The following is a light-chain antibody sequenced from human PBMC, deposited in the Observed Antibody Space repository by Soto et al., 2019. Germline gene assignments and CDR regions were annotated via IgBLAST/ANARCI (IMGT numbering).Light chain of an antibody. V-gene: IGKV3-20*01. J-gene: IGKJ1*01. CDR2: GAS. Sequence: EIVLTQSPGTLSLSPGERATLSCRASQSVSSSCLAWYRQKPGQAPSLLIYGASSRATGIPERFSGSGSGKDFTLTIGRLEPEDFAVYYCQQYGSSPQSFGQGTKEEF. CDR1: QSVSSSC. CDR3: QQYGSSPQS.